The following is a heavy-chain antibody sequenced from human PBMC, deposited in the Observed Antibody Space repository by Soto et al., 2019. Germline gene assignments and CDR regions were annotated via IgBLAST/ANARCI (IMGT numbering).Heavy chain of an antibody. D-gene: IGHD2-2*01. CDR2: INHSGST. J-gene: IGHJ6*03. V-gene: IGHV4-34*01. CDR1: GGSFSGYY. Sequence: SETLSLTCAVYGGSFSGYYWSWIRQPPGKGLEWIGEINHSGSTNYNPSLKSRVTISVDTSKNQFSLKLSSVTAADTAVYYCARAPIVVVPAAYYYYMDVWGKGTTVTVSS. CDR3: ARAPIVVVPAAYYYYMDV.